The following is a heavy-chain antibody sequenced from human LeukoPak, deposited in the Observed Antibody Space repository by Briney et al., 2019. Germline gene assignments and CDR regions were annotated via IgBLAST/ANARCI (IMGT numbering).Heavy chain of an antibody. CDR1: GYTFSSYS. D-gene: IGHD1/OR15-1a*01. Sequence: PGGSLRLSCAASGYTFSSYSINWVRQAPGKGLVWVSSISVRSNYIYYADSVRGRFRISRDDARDSLYLQMNSLRAEDSAVYYCVRLRRNIWGQGTLVTVSS. CDR2: ISVRSNYI. V-gene: IGHV3-21*01. CDR3: VRLRRNI. J-gene: IGHJ4*02.